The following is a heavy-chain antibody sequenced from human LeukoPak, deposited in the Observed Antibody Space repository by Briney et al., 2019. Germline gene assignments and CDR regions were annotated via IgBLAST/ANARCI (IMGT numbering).Heavy chain of an antibody. CDR2: ISAYNGNT. J-gene: IGHJ3*02. D-gene: IGHD3-10*01. Sequence: ASVKVSCKASGYTFTSYGISWVRQAPGQGLEWMGWISAYNGNTNYAQKLQGRVTMTTDTSTSTAYMELRSLRSDDTAVYYCARSLSMYYYGSGGDAFDIWAKGQWSPSLQ. CDR3: ARSLSMYYYGSGGDAFDI. V-gene: IGHV1-18*01. CDR1: GYTFTSYG.